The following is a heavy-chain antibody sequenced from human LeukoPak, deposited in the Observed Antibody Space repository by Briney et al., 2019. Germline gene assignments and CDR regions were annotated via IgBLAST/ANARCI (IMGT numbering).Heavy chain of an antibody. D-gene: IGHD1-1*01. Sequence: GGSLRLSCAASGFTFSSYAMTWVRQAPGKGLEWVSAIGNTGHPTYYADSVKGRFTISRDSSMDTLYLQMNTLRAEDTAMYYCAIDVNWDYWGQGTLVTVSS. CDR1: GFTFSSYA. CDR3: AIDVNWDY. V-gene: IGHV3-23*01. J-gene: IGHJ4*02. CDR2: IGNTGHPT.